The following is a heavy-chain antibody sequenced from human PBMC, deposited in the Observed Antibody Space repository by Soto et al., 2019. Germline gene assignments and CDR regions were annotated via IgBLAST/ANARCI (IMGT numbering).Heavy chain of an antibody. CDR3: AKDRAYYYGSGSYFAFDI. V-gene: IGHV3-23*01. CDR1: GFTFSSYA. Sequence: GGSLRLSCAASGFTFSSYAMSWVRQAPGKGLEWVSAISGSGGSTYYADSVKGRFTISRDNSKNTLYLQMNSLRAEDTAVYYCAKDRAYYYGSGSYFAFDIWGQGTMVTVSS. J-gene: IGHJ3*02. D-gene: IGHD3-10*01. CDR2: ISGSGGST.